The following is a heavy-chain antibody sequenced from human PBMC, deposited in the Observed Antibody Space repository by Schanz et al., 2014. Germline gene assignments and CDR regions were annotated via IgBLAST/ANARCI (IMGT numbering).Heavy chain of an antibody. V-gene: IGHV3-23*01. J-gene: IGHJ4*02. Sequence: QLLESGGGLVQPGGSLRLSCAASGFTFSSYAMSWVRQASGKGLEWVSAISGSGASTYYADSVKGRFTISRDNSKNTLYLQMNSLRAEDTAVYYCAKDQGSYGSGSYSYFDYWGQGTLATVSS. CDR3: AKDQGSYGSGSYSYFDY. CDR1: GFTFSSYA. D-gene: IGHD3-10*01. CDR2: ISGSGAST.